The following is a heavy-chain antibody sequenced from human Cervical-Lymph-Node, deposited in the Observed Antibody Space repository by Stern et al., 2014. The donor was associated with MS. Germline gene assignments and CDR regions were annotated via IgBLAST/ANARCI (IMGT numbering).Heavy chain of an antibody. D-gene: IGHD3-10*01. Sequence: QLQLQESGPGLVKPSETLSLTCTVSGGSISSSSYYWGWIRQPPGEGLEWIGYIYYSGSTYYNPSLKSRVTISLERSKNQLSLKLTSGTAADTAVYYCARQSGYYYYAMDVWGQGTTVTVSS. CDR3: ARQSGYYYYAMDV. J-gene: IGHJ6*02. CDR2: IYYSGST. V-gene: IGHV4-39*01. CDR1: GGSISSSSYY.